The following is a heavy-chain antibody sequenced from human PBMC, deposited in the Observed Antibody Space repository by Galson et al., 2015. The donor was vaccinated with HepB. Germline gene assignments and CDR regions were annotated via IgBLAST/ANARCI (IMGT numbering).Heavy chain of an antibody. V-gene: IGHV4-4*02. CDR3: ARLGDTAMGNYFDY. Sequence: ETLSLTCAVSGGSISSSNWWSWVRQPPGKGLEWIGEIYHSGSTNYNPSLKSRVTISVDKSKNQFSLKLSSVTAADTAVYYCARLGDTAMGNYFDYWGQGTLVTVSS. J-gene: IGHJ4*02. CDR1: GGSISSSNW. CDR2: IYHSGST. D-gene: IGHD5-18*01.